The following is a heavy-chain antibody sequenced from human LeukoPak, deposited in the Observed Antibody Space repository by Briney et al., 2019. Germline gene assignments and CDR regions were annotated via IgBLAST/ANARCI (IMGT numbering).Heavy chain of an antibody. CDR3: ARAMYSSSWYGY. J-gene: IGHJ4*02. D-gene: IGHD6-13*01. Sequence: GASVKVSCKASGYTFTGYYMHWVRQAPGQGLEWMGWINPNSGGTNYARKFQGRVTMTRDTSISTAYMELSRLRSDDTAVYYCARAMYSSSWYGYWGQGTLVTVSS. V-gene: IGHV1-2*02. CDR1: GYTFTGYY. CDR2: INPNSGGT.